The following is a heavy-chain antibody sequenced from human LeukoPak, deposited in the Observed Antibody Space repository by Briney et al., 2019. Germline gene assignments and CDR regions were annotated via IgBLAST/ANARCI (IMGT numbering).Heavy chain of an antibody. V-gene: IGHV3-9*01. CDR2: ISWNRGRI. CDR3: AKDITIFGVYYYGLDF. Sequence: GGSLRLSCAASGFTFDDYGMHWVRQAPGKGLGWVSGISWNRGRIGYADSVKGRFTISRDNGKNSLYLQMNSLRAEDTAVYYCAKDITIFGVYYYGLDFWGQGTTVTVSS. D-gene: IGHD3-3*01. J-gene: IGHJ6*02. CDR1: GFTFDDYG.